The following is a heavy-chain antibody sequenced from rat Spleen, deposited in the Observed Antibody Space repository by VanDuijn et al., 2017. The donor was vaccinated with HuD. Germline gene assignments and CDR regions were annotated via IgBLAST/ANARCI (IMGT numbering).Heavy chain of an antibody. V-gene: IGHV2-43*01. D-gene: IGHD1-9*01. CDR3: ARDEYYGYNYFDY. J-gene: IGHJ2*01. Sequence: QVQLKESGPGLVQPSQTLSLTCTVSGFSLTSYHVSWVRQPPGKGLEWMGVMWSGGSTAYNSALKSRLSISRDTSKNQVFLKMNSLKTEDTGVYYCARDEYYGYNYFDYWGQGVMVTVSS. CDR2: MWSGGST. CDR1: GFSLTSYH.